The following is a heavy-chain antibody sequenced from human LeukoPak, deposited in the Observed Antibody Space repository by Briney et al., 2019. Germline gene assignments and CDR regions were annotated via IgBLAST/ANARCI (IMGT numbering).Heavy chain of an antibody. CDR3: ASRKLGNDY. J-gene: IGHJ4*02. D-gene: IGHD7-27*01. CDR1: GGSFSGYY. V-gene: IGHV4-34*01. Sequence: PSETLSLTCAVYGGSFSGYYWSWLRQPPGKGLEWVGEINHSGSTNYNPSLKSRVTISADTSKNQFSLNLSSVTAADTAVYYCASRKLGNDYWGQGTLVTVSS. CDR2: INHSGST.